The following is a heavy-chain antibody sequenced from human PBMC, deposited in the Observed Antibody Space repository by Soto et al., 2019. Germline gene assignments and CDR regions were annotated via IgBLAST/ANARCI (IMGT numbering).Heavy chain of an antibody. J-gene: IGHJ4*02. V-gene: IGHV1-24*01. CDR2: FDPEDGET. CDR1: GYTLTELS. CDR3: ATGPFHYYDSSGSVDY. Sequence: ASVKVSCKVSGYTLTELSMHWVRQAPGKGLEWMGGFDPEDGETIYAQKFQGRVTMTEDTSTDTAYMELSSLRSEDTAVYYCATGPFHYYDSSGSVDYWGQGTLVTVPQ. D-gene: IGHD3-22*01.